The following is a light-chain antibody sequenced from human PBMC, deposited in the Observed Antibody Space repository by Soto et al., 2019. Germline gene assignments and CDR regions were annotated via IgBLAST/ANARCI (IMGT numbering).Light chain of an antibody. V-gene: IGKV3-15*01. CDR2: GGS. J-gene: IGKJ5*01. CDR1: QSIGSD. CDR3: QQYNKWPPLT. Sequence: EVVMTQSPATLSVSPGERAILSCRASQSIGSDLAWYQQKVGQAPRLLIYGGSTRATGIPVRFGGSGSGTEFTLTISSLQSEDFAVYYCQQYNKWPPLTFGQGTRLEIK.